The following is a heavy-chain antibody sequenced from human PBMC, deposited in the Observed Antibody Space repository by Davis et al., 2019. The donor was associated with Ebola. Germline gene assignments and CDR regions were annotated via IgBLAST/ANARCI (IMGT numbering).Heavy chain of an antibody. CDR3: AKDVGSGSSSAFDI. CDR1: GFTSRSYA. Sequence: GESPKTPCASPGFTSRSYAMSWVRQAPGKGLEWVSAISGSGGSTYYADSVKGRFTISRDTSKNTLYLQMKSLRAEDTAEYYCAKDVGSGSSSAFDIWGQGTVVTVSS. V-gene: IGHV3-23*01. CDR2: ISGSGGST. J-gene: IGHJ3*02. D-gene: IGHD3-10*01.